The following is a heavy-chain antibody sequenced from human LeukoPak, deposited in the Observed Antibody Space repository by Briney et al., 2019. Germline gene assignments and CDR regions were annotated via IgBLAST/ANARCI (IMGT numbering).Heavy chain of an antibody. D-gene: IGHD3-10*01. CDR1: GFTFSSYA. J-gene: IGHJ6*04. V-gene: IGHV3-30*04. Sequence: GGSLRLSCAASGFTFSSYAMHWVRQAPGKGLEWVAVISYDGSNKYYADSVKGRFTISRDNSKNTLYLQMNSLRAEDTAVYYCAKGNGHYGSGSYLNYYYYGMDVWGKGTTVTVSS. CDR3: AKGNGHYGSGSYLNYYYYGMDV. CDR2: ISYDGSNK.